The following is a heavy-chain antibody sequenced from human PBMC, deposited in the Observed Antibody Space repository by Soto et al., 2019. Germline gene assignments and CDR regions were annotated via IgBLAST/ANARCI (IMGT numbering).Heavy chain of an antibody. Sequence: ASVKVSCKASGYTFPSYDLNWVRPATGQGLAWMGWMNPNSGNTGYAQKFQGRVTMTRNTSISTAYMELSSLRSEDTAVYYCARGPVLLWFGELLPTNYYYNCMDVWGQGTTVTVSS. J-gene: IGHJ6*02. V-gene: IGHV1-8*01. CDR1: GYTFPSYD. D-gene: IGHD3-10*01. CDR2: MNPNSGNT. CDR3: ARGPVLLWFGELLPTNYYYNCMDV.